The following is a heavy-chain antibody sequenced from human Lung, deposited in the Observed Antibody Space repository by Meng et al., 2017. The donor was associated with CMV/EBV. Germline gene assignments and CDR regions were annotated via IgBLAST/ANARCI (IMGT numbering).Heavy chain of an antibody. D-gene: IGHD3-10*01. J-gene: IGHJ4*02. CDR1: GLTLSTYG. CDR2: IRYDGGKK. V-gene: IGHV3-30*02. Sequence: GESLKISCAASGLTLSTYGIHWVRQAPGKGLEWVTFIRYDGGKKEYVDSVKGRFTISRDNSKNTVNLQMNSLRAEDTAVYYCAKDSGRGGHLWFRGVDYWGRGXLVTVSS. CDR3: AKDSGRGGHLWFRGVDY.